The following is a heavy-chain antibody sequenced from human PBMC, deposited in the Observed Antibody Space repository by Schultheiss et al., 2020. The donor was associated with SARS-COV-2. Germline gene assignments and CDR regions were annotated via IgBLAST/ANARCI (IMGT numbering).Heavy chain of an antibody. V-gene: IGHV3-33*08. CDR3: ARDPALTGSGSYYGMDV. Sequence: GGSLRLSCAASGFTFSSYAMHWVRQAPGKGLEWVAVIWYDGSNKYYADSVKGRFTISRDNSKNTLYLQMNSLRAEDTAVYYCARDPALTGSGSYYGMDVWGQGTTVTVSS. CDR2: IWYDGSNK. D-gene: IGHD3-10*01. CDR1: GFTFSSYA. J-gene: IGHJ6*02.